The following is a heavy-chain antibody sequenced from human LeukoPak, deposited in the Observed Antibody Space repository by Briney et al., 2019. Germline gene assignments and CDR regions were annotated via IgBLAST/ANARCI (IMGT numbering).Heavy chain of an antibody. J-gene: IGHJ4*02. V-gene: IGHV4-59*01. Sequence: PLETLSLTCTVSGGSISSYYWSWIRQPPGEGLEWIGYIYFSGSTNYNPSLKSRVTISVDTSKNQFSLKLSSVTAADTAVYYCARVRANYFDYWGQGTLVTVSS. CDR3: ARVRANYFDY. CDR1: GGSISSYY. CDR2: IYFSGST.